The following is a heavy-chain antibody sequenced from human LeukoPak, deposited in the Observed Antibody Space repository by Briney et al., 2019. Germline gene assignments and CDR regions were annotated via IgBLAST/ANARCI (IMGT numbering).Heavy chain of an antibody. Sequence: GGSLRLSCAASGFTFSSYAMHWVRQAPGKGLEWVAVISYDGSNKYYADSVKGRFTISRDNSKNTLYLQMNSLRAEDTAVYYCAKCILTGYYKGYMDVWGKGTTVTISS. J-gene: IGHJ6*03. V-gene: IGHV3-30*04. D-gene: IGHD3-9*01. CDR3: AKCILTGYYKGYMDV. CDR1: GFTFSSYA. CDR2: ISYDGSNK.